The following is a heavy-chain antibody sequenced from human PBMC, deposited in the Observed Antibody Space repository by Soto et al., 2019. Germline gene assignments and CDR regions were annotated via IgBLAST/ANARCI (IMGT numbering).Heavy chain of an antibody. CDR2: NNGYNGNT. Sequence: QVQLVQSGAEVKKPGASVKVSCKASGYTFSRSGISWVRQAPGQGLEWMGWNNGYNGNTNYTQKMQGRITMTTDTPTSTAYMELRSLRSDDSAVYYCARMGDVPYYYSGMDVWGQGTTVIGSS. CDR1: GYTFSRSG. D-gene: IGHD3-16*01. V-gene: IGHV1-18*01. J-gene: IGHJ6*02. CDR3: ARMGDVPYYYSGMDV.